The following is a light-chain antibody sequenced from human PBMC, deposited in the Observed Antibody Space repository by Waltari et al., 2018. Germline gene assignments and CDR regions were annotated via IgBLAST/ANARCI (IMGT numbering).Light chain of an antibody. CDR1: SSDVGNYNL. CDR2: EVT. J-gene: IGLJ1*01. V-gene: IGLV2-23*02. Sequence: QSGLTQPASVSGSPGQSITISCTGTSSDVGNYNLVPWYQHPPGKAPKLIIYEVTKRTSGVSDRFSASKSANTASLTISGLQTEDEADYYCCSYAGLGTYVFGTGTKVTVL. CDR3: CSYAGLGTYV.